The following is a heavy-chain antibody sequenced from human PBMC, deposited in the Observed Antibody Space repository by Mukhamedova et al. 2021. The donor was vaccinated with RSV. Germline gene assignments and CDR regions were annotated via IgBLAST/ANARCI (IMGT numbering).Heavy chain of an antibody. CDR2: IKSKTDGGTT. CDR3: TTDASGWQVDY. J-gene: IGHJ4*02. D-gene: IGHD6-19*01. Sequence: VGRIKSKTDGGTTDYAAPVKGRFTISRDDSKNTLYLQKNSLKTEDTAVYYCTTDASGWQVDYWGQGTLVTVSS. V-gene: IGHV3-15*01.